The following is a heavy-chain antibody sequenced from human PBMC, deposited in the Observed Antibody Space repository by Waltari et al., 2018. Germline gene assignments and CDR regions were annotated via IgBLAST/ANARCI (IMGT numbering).Heavy chain of an antibody. D-gene: IGHD5-18*01. CDR3: AGGDSYGYSYEVDY. V-gene: IGHV3-11*01. Sequence: QMQLVSSGRGLVKPGGTLTPSCAASGFTFSDDSMSWIRQAPGKGLEWVSYVSSSGSTIYYADSGKRRFTTVSDNGKHSLYLQMTGLGADDTAEYYGAGGDSYGYSYEVDYWGQGTLVTVSS. CDR2: VSSSGSTI. J-gene: IGHJ4*02. CDR1: GFTFSDDS.